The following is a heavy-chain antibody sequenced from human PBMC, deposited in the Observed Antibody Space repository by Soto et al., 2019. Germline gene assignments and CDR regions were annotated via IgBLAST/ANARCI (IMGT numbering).Heavy chain of an antibody. J-gene: IGHJ5*02. D-gene: IGHD1-26*01. V-gene: IGHV4-39*01. CDR2: IYYSGST. CDR1: CSSISSSSYY. CDR3: GVGATTIWFDP. Sequence: AETLSRTCTVSCSSISSSSYYWGWIRQPPGKGLEWIGSIYYSGSTYYNPSLKSRVTISVDTSKNQFSLKLSSVTAADTAVYYCGVGATTIWFDPWGQGTLVTVSS.